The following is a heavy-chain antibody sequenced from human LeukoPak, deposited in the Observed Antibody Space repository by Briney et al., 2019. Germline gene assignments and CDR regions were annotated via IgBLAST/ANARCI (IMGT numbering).Heavy chain of an antibody. D-gene: IGHD4-23*01. V-gene: IGHV3-23*01. CDR3: AGSPTVDAAFDI. J-gene: IGHJ3*02. CDR1: GFTFSSYA. CDR2: ISGSGGST. Sequence: GGSLRLSCAASGFTFSSYAMSWVRQAPGKGLEWVSSISGSGGSTYYADSVRGRFTVSRDNSRNTLALQINSLRAEDTAVYYCAGSPTVDAAFDIWGQGTMVTVSS.